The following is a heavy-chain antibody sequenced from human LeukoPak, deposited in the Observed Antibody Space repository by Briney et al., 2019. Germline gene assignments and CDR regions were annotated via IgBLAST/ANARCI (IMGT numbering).Heavy chain of an antibody. V-gene: IGHV4-39*01. Sequence: PSETLSLTCTVSGGSISSYYWGWIRQPPGKGLEWIGSIYYRGSTNDNPSLKSRVTISVDMSKNQFSLKLTSVTAADTAVYYCARRGHYYDTSGYYYFDYWGQGTLVTVSS. J-gene: IGHJ4*02. CDR1: GGSISSYY. D-gene: IGHD3-22*01. CDR3: ARRGHYYDTSGYYYFDY. CDR2: IYYRGST.